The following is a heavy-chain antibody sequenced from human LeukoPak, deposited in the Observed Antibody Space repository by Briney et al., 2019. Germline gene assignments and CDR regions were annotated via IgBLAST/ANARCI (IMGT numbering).Heavy chain of an antibody. D-gene: IGHD3-22*01. J-gene: IGHJ4*02. Sequence: SETLSLTCTVSGGSISSYYWSWIRQPPGKGLEWIGRIYASGSTNYNPSLKSRVTMSVDTSKNQFSLKLSSVTAADTAVYYCASNYDSSGSDYWGQGTLVTVSS. CDR1: GGSISSYY. CDR3: ASNYDSSGSDY. CDR2: IYASGST. V-gene: IGHV4-4*07.